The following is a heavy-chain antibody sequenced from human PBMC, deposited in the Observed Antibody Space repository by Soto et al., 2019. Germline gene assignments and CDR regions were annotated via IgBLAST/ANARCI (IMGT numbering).Heavy chain of an antibody. Sequence: SETLSLTCTVSGGSISSYYWSWIRQPPGKGLEWIGYIYYSGSTNYNPSLKSRVTISVDTSKNQFSLKLSSVTAADTAVYYCARRYGSFFDIWGQGTMVTVSS. D-gene: IGHD3-10*01. V-gene: IGHV4-59*08. J-gene: IGHJ3*02. CDR2: IYYSGST. CDR1: GGSISSYY. CDR3: ARRYGSFFDI.